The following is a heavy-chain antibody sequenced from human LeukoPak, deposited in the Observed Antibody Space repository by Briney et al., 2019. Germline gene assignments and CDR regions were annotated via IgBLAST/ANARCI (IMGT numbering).Heavy chain of an antibody. Sequence: SETLSLTCTVSGGSVCSGSYCWSWIHQHPGKGLEWIGHIYYRGSTYYNPSLKIRVTISVDTSKNQFSLRLSSVTAADTAVYYCARRMITFGGVIDYYFDSWGRGTLVTVSS. CDR3: ARRMITFGGVIDYYFDS. CDR2: IYYRGST. J-gene: IGHJ4*02. V-gene: IGHV4-31*03. CDR1: GGSVCSGSYC. D-gene: IGHD3-16*02.